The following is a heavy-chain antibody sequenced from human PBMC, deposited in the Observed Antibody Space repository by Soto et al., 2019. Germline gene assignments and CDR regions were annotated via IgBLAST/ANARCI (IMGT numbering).Heavy chain of an antibody. CDR3: ARGQQLVTPPLNWFDP. J-gene: IGHJ5*02. Sequence: QVQLVQSGAEVKKPGSSVKVSCKASGGTFSSYAISWVRQAPGQGLEWMGGIIPIFGTANYAQKFQGRVTITADKSTTTAYMELSSLRSEDTAVYYCARGQQLVTPPLNWFDPWGQGTLVTVSS. CDR2: IIPIFGTA. D-gene: IGHD6-13*01. V-gene: IGHV1-69*06. CDR1: GGTFSSYA.